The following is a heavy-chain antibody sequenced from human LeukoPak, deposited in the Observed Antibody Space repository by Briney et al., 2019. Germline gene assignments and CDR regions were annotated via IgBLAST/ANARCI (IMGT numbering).Heavy chain of an antibody. J-gene: IGHJ3*02. CDR1: GYTFTGYY. CDR3: ARDRGVRISLYAFDI. D-gene: IGHD3-3*01. V-gene: IGHV1-2*02. CDR2: INPNSGGT. Sequence: ASVKVSCKASGYTFTGYYMHWVRQAPGQGLEWMGWINPNSGGTNYAQKFQGRVTMTRDTSISTAYMELSRLRSDDTAVYYCARDRGVRISLYAFDIWGQGTMVTVSS.